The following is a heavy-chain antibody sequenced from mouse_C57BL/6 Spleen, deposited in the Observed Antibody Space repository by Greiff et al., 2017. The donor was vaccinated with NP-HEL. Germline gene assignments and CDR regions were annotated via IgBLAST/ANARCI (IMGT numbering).Heavy chain of an antibody. CDR2: INPYNGDT. CDR3: ARGDYGSSSVDY. CDR1: GYSFTGYF. D-gene: IGHD1-1*01. V-gene: IGHV1-20*01. Sequence: VQLQQSGPELVKPGDSVKISCKASGYSFTGYFMNWVMQSHGKSLEWIGRINPYNGDTLYNQKFKGKATLTVDKSSSTAHMGLRGLTSEYSSVSYCARGDYGSSSVDYWGQGTTLTVSS. J-gene: IGHJ2*01.